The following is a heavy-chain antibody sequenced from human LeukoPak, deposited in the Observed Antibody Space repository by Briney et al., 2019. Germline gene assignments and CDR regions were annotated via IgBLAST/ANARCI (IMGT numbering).Heavy chain of an antibody. Sequence: GGPLRLSCAASGFTFSTSAMSWVRQAPGKGLEWVSGISASGGSTYYADSVKGRFTISRDNSKNTLYLQINILRAEDTAVYYCAKVGRADDYYFDYWGQGTLVTVSS. V-gene: IGHV3-23*01. CDR3: AKVGRADDYYFDY. J-gene: IGHJ4*02. CDR2: ISASGGST. D-gene: IGHD3-3*01. CDR1: GFTFSTSA.